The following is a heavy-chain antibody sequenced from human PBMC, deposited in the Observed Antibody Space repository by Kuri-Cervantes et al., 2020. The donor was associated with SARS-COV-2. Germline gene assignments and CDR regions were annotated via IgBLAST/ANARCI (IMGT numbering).Heavy chain of an antibody. V-gene: IGHV3-30*18. J-gene: IGHJ4*01. CDR3: AKEITQYTSNWGFDY. Sequence: GESLKISCAASAFTFSNYGMQWVRQAPGRGLEWVAVISYEGKIQRYADSVKGRFTISRDNAKNMLYLQMDSLREEDTAVYYCAKEITQYTSNWGFDYWGHGTLVTVSS. CDR2: ISYEGKIQ. D-gene: IGHD7-27*01. CDR1: AFTFSNYG.